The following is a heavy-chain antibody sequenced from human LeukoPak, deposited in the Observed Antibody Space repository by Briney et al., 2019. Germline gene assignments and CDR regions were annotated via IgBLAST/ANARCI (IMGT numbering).Heavy chain of an antibody. D-gene: IGHD6-19*01. Sequence: SETLSLTCAVYGGSFSGYYWSWIRQPPGKGLEWIGEINHSGSTNYNPSLKSRVTISVDTSKNQFSLKLSSVTAADTAVYYCARGGRYSSGWYGMNYWGQGTLVTVSS. J-gene: IGHJ4*02. V-gene: IGHV4-34*01. CDR1: GGSFSGYY. CDR2: INHSGST. CDR3: ARGGRYSSGWYGMNY.